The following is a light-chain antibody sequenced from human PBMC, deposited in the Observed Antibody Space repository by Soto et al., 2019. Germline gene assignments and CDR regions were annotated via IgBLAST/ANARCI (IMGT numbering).Light chain of an antibody. CDR1: SSNIGAGYD. V-gene: IGLV1-40*01. CDR2: LNS. CDR3: QSYDRSRSGSV. J-gene: IGLJ2*01. Sequence: QSVLTQPPSVSGAPGQRVTISCTGSSSNIGAGYDVHWYQQLPGTAPKLLVYLNSNRPSGVPDRFSGSKSGTSASLAITGLQAEDEADYYCQSYDRSRSGSVFGGGTQLTVL.